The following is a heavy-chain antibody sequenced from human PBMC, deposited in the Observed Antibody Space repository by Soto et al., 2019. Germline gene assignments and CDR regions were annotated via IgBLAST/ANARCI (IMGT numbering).Heavy chain of an antibody. Sequence: QVQVVQSGAEVKRPGSSVTVSCKASGGTLSTYALSWVRPAPGQGLEWMGGIIPLLGTTNHAQKFQGRVTFTAVDSTSTTYMELSGLRSEDTALYYCARGGRWDSRASGSATFDYWGQGTLVNVSS. CDR1: GGTLSTYA. V-gene: IGHV1-69*01. CDR3: ARGGRWDSRASGSATFDY. D-gene: IGHD3-10*01. CDR2: IIPLLGTT. J-gene: IGHJ4*02.